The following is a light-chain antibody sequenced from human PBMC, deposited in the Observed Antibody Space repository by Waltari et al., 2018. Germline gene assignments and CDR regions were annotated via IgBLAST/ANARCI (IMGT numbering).Light chain of an antibody. Sequence: DIQMTQSPSSLSASVGDRVTITCRASQSISTYLNWYQFKPGKAPNLLIYASSNLQTGVPSRFTGSGSGTDFTLTISSLQPEDFATYYCQQSYTTPRTFGQGTKLEI. J-gene: IGKJ2*01. V-gene: IGKV1-39*01. CDR1: QSISTY. CDR3: QQSYTTPRT. CDR2: ASS.